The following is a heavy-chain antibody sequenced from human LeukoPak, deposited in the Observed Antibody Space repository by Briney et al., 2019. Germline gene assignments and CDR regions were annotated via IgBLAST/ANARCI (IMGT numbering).Heavy chain of an antibody. Sequence: ASVKVSCKASGYTFTGYYMHWVRQAPGQGLELMGWINPNSGGTNYAQKFQGRVTMTRDTSISTAYMELSRLRSEDTAVYYCARIHDSSGYYPYYFDYWGQGTLVTVSS. CDR2: INPNSGGT. D-gene: IGHD3-22*01. CDR3: ARIHDSSGYYPYYFDY. CDR1: GYTFTGYY. V-gene: IGHV1-2*02. J-gene: IGHJ4*02.